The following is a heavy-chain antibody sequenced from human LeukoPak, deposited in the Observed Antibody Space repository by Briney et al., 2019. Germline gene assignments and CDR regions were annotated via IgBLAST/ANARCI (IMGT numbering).Heavy chain of an antibody. V-gene: IGHV3-43*01. D-gene: IGHD3-10*01. CDR2: ISWDGGGT. Sequence: PGGSLRLSCAASGFTFDDYTMHWIRQAPGKGLEWVSLISWDGGGTYYADSVKGRFTISRDNSKNSLYLQMNSLRAEDTAVYYCARESSYSFGSGSYYGDWYFDLWGRGTLVTVSS. CDR3: ARESSYSFGSGSYYGDWYFDL. J-gene: IGHJ2*01. CDR1: GFTFDDYT.